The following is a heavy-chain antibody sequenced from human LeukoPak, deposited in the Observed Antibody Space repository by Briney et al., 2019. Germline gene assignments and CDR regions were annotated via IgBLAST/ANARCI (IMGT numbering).Heavy chain of an antibody. CDR2: IYYSGST. CDR3: ASEVIVATIWGNWFDP. V-gene: IGHV4-31*03. CDR1: GGSISSGGYY. J-gene: IGHJ5*02. D-gene: IGHD5-12*01. Sequence: SQTLSLTCTVSGGSISSGGYYWSWIRQHPGKGLEWIGYIYYSGSTYYNPSLKSRVTISVDTSKNQSSLKLSSVTAADTAVYYCASEVIVATIWGNWFDPWGQGTLVTVSS.